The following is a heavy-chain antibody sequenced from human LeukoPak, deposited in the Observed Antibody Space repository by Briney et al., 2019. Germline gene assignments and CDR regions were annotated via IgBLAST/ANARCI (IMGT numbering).Heavy chain of an antibody. CDR2: FYHSGST. CDR1: GGSISSGGYY. Sequence: SETLSLTCTVSGGSISSGGYYWSWIRQPPGKGLEWIGYFYHSGSTYYNPSLKSRVTISVDRSKNQFSLKLSSVTAADTAVYYCARDPIAAAGTFDYWGQGTLVTVSS. CDR3: ARDPIAAAGTFDY. V-gene: IGHV4-30-2*01. J-gene: IGHJ4*02. D-gene: IGHD6-13*01.